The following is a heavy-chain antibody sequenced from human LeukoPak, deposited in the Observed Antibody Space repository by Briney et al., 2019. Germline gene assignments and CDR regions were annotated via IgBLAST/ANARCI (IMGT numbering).Heavy chain of an antibody. CDR2: ISSNGGST. CDR3: VSTYYFDSSGYYPFDY. Sequence: PGGSLRLSCSASGFAFRNNAMHWLRQAPGKGLEYVSGISSNGGSTDYADSVKGRFTISRDNSKNTLYLQMGSLRAEDTAVYYCVSTYYFDSSGYYPFDYWGQGTQVTVSS. V-gene: IGHV3-64D*09. D-gene: IGHD3-22*01. J-gene: IGHJ4*02. CDR1: GFAFRNNA.